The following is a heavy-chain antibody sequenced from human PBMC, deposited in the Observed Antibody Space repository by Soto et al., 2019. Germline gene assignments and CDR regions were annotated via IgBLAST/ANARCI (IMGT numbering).Heavy chain of an antibody. CDR2: ISSSGSTI. CDR3: ARDLGSGWYYDY. J-gene: IGHJ4*02. CDR1: GFTFSDYY. Sequence: GGSLILSCAASGFTFSDYYMSWIRQAPGKGLEWVSYISSSGSTIYYADSVKGRFTISGDNAKNSLYLQMNSLRAEDTAVYYCARDLGSGWYYDYWGQGTLVTVSS. V-gene: IGHV3-11*01. D-gene: IGHD6-19*01.